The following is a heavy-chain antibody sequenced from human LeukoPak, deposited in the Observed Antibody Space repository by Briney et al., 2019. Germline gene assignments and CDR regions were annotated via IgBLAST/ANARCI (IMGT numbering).Heavy chain of an antibody. CDR1: GGSISSSSYY. J-gene: IGHJ4*02. CDR2: IYYSGST. D-gene: IGHD3-10*01. CDR3: ARDAFGESYFDY. Sequence: SETLSLTCTVSGGSISSSSYYWGWIRQPPGKGLEWIGSIYYSGSTYYNPSLKSRVTISVDTSKNQFSLKLSSVTAADTAVYYCARDAFGESYFDYWGQGTLVTVSS. V-gene: IGHV4-39*07.